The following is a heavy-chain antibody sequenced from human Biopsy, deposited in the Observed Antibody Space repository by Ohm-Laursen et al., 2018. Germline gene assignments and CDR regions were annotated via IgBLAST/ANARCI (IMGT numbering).Heavy chain of an antibody. CDR1: GGSFSNYA. V-gene: IGHV1-69*05. CDR3: ASQTPRNPNILTGAFHYDMAV. J-gene: IGHJ6*02. CDR2: IVTFFETV. D-gene: IGHD3-9*01. Sequence: SVKVSCKFSGGSFSNYAVSWVRQAPGQGLEWMGGIVTFFETVKYAQRFQGRLTITTDRSTDTAYMELSSLTSEDTAVYYCASQTPRNPNILTGAFHYDMAVWGQGTTVTVSS.